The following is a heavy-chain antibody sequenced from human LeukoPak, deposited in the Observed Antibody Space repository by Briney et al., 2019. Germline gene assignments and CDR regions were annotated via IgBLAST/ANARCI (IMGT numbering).Heavy chain of an antibody. CDR2: IYPGDSDT. CDR3: ARQFRDSSGYYSYYFDY. V-gene: IGHV5-51*07. J-gene: IGHJ4*02. D-gene: IGHD3-22*01. Sequence: PGASLKISCKGSGYSFTTYWIGWVHQMPGRGLEWIGLIYPGDSDTRYSPSFQGQVTISADKSISTAYLQWSSLKASDTAMYYCARQFRDSSGYYSYYFDYWGQGTLVTVSS. CDR1: GYSFTTYW.